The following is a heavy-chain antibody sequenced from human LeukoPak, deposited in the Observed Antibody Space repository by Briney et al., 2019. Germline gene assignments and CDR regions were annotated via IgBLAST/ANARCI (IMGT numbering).Heavy chain of an antibody. J-gene: IGHJ6*03. CDR3: ARTGSQDYYYYYYMDV. V-gene: IGHV3-21*01. CDR2: ISGSSSYI. Sequence: PGGSLRLSCAASGFTFSSYSMNWVRQAPGKGLEWVSSISGSSSYIYYADSAKGRFTISRDNAKNSLYLQMNSLRAEDTAVYYCARTGSQDYYYYYYMDVWGKGTTVTVSS. D-gene: IGHD1-26*01. CDR1: GFTFSSYS.